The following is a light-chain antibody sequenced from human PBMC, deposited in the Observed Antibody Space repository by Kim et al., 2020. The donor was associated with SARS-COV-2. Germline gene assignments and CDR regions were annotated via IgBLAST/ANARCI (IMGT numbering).Light chain of an antibody. V-gene: IGLV1-47*01. CDR1: SSNIGTNS. Sequence: GQTVTISCSGGSSNIGTNSVFWYQQLPGAAPKLLIYNNDERPSWVPDRFSGSKSGTSASLAISGLRSDDEADYYCSAWDVGGGGGVFGGGTQLTVL. J-gene: IGLJ3*02. CDR2: NND. CDR3: SAWDVGGGGGV.